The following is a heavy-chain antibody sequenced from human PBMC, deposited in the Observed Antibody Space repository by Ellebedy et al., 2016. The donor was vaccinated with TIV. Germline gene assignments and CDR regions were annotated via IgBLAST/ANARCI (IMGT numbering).Heavy chain of an antibody. CDR1: GYTFTSYA. J-gene: IGHJ3*02. V-gene: IGHV1-3*01. CDR2: INAGNGNT. Sequence: AASVKVSCKASGYTFTSYAMHWVRQAPGQRLEWMGWINAGNGNTKYSQKFQDRFTISRDNSKNTLYLQMNSLRPEDTAVYYCARRELLGYSYGRYAFNIWGHGTMVTVSS. D-gene: IGHD5-18*01. CDR3: ARRELLGYSYGRYAFNI.